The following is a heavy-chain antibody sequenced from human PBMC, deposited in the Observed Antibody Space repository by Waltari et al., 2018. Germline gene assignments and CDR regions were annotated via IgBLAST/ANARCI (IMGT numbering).Heavy chain of an antibody. D-gene: IGHD6-19*01. CDR1: GFTFSSYT. Sequence: QVQLVESGGGVVQPGRSLSPSCAASGFTFSSYTMHWVRQAPGKGRGWLAVISYEGRTQDDADHVKGRFTNARTKSKNTLYLKMNSLRAAATAVYYCATDAAYSSGCYPWGQGTLVTVSS. V-gene: IGHV3-30-3*01. CDR3: ATDAAYSSGCYP. J-gene: IGHJ5*02. CDR2: ISYEGRTQ.